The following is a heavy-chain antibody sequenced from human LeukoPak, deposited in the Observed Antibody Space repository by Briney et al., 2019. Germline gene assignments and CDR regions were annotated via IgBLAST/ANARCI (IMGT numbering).Heavy chain of an antibody. Sequence: SVKVSCKASGGTFSSYAISWVRQAPGQGLEWMGGIIPIFGTANYAQKFQGRVTITTDESTSTAYMELSSLRSEDTAVYYCGVGGSNFFDYAFDTWGQGTMVTVSS. J-gene: IGHJ3*02. CDR2: IIPIFGTA. CDR3: GVGGSNFFDYAFDT. V-gene: IGHV1-69*05. CDR1: GGTFSSYA. D-gene: IGHD2-15*01.